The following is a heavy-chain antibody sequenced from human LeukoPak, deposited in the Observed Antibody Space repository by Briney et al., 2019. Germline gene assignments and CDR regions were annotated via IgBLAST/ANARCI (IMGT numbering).Heavy chain of an antibody. CDR2: ISYDGSNK. CDR1: GFTFSSYA. CDR3: ARDRAAMGPTSFDY. V-gene: IGHV3-30*04. D-gene: IGHD5-18*01. J-gene: IGHJ4*02. Sequence: GGSLRLSCAASGFTFSSYAMHWVRQAPGKGLEWVAVISYDGSNKYFADSVQGRFTISRDNSKNTLYLQMNSLRAEDTAVYYCARDRAAMGPTSFDYWGQGTLVTVSS.